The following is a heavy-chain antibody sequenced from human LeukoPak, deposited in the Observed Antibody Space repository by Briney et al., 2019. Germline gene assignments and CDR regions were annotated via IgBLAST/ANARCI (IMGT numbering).Heavy chain of an antibody. V-gene: IGHV3-23*01. D-gene: IGHD3-3*01. CDR1: GFTFSSYA. CDR2: ISGSGGST. CDR3: AKHGPILGYYYYYMDV. Sequence: PGGSLRLSCAASGFTFSSYAMSWVRQAPGKGLEWVSAISGSGGSTYYADSVKGRFTISRDNSKNTLYLQMNSLRAEDTAVYYCAKHGPILGYYYYYMDVWGKGTTVTVSS. J-gene: IGHJ6*03.